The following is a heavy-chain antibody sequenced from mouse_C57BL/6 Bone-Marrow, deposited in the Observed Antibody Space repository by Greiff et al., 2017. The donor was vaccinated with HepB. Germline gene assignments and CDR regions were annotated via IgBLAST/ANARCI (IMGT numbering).Heavy chain of an antibody. CDR1: GYTFTSYW. CDR2: IYPSDSET. Sequence: QVQLQQPGAELVRPGSSVKLSCKASGYTFTSYWMDWVKQRPGQGLEWIGNIYPSDSETHYNQKFKDKATLTVDKSSSTAYMQLSSLTSEDSAVYYCLCWCYWYVDVWGTGTTVTVSS. D-gene: IGHD1-1*02. V-gene: IGHV1-61*01. CDR3: LCWCYWYVDV. J-gene: IGHJ1*03.